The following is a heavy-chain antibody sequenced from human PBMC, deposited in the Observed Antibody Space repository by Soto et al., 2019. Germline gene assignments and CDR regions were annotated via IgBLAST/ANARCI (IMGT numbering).Heavy chain of an antibody. J-gene: IGHJ4*02. CDR1: GFTFSSYA. CDR3: ARDLLDHDSSGYYGDGPYFDY. V-gene: IGHV3-30-3*01. Sequence: GGSLRLSCAASGFTFSSYAMHWVRQAPGKGLEWVAVISYDGSNKYYADSVKGRFTISRDNSKNTLYLQMNSLRAEDTAVYYCARDLLDHDSSGYYGDGPYFDYSGPAPRVTVFS. CDR2: ISYDGSNK. D-gene: IGHD3-22*01.